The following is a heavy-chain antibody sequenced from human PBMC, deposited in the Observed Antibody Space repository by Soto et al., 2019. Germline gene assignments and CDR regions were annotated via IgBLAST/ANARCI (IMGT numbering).Heavy chain of an antibody. CDR1: GGSFSGYY. J-gene: IGHJ5*02. CDR3: ARGRIAARGYWFDP. V-gene: IGHV4-34*01. D-gene: IGHD6-13*01. Sequence: NPSETLSLTCAVYGGSFSGYYWSWIRQPPGKGLEWIGEINHSGSTNYNPSLKSRVTISVDTSKNQFSLKLSSVTAADTAVYYCARGRIAARGYWFDPWGQGTLVTVSS. CDR2: INHSGST.